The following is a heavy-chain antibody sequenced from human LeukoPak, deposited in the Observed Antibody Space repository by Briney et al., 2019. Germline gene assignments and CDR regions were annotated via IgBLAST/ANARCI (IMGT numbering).Heavy chain of an antibody. CDR2: IWYDGSNK. J-gene: IGHJ4*02. CDR3: AKDAGRYCSSTSCYFRWGYYFDY. CDR1: GFTFSSYG. Sequence: PGRSLRLSCAASGFTFSSYGMHWVRQAPGKGLEWVAVIWYDGSNKYYADSVKGRFTISRDNSKNTLYLQMNSLRAEDTAVYYCAKDAGRYCSSTSCYFRWGYYFDYWGQGTLVTVSS. D-gene: IGHD2-2*01. V-gene: IGHV3-33*06.